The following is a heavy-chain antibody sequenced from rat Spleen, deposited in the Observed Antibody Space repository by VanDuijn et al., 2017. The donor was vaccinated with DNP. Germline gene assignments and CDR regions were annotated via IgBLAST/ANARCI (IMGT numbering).Heavy chain of an antibody. J-gene: IGHJ3*01. V-gene: IGHV3-1*01. CDR1: GYSITSSY. D-gene: IGHD1-12*03. CDR2: ISYSGST. Sequence: EVQLQESGPGLVKPSQSLSLTCSVTGYSITSSYRWNWIRKFPGNKMEWIGHISYSGSTSYNPSLKSRISITRDTSKNQFFLQLNSVTTEDTATYYCARSWGDDGYPPFAYWGQGTLVTVSS. CDR3: ARSWGDDGYPPFAY.